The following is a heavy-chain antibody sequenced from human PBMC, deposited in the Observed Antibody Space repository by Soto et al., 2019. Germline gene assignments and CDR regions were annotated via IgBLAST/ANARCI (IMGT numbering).Heavy chain of an antibody. CDR3: ARDTYDSSGYYCMDV. D-gene: IGHD3-22*01. CDR2: MNSAGRTI. V-gene: IGHV3-74*01. J-gene: IGHJ6*02. Sequence: EVQLVESGGGLVQPGGSLRLSCAASGFSFSDYWMHWVRQSPGKGPEWLSRMNSAGRTINYADSVKGRFTISRDNAKNSLYLQMNSLRAEDTAVYYCARDTYDSSGYYCMDVWGQGTTVTVSS. CDR1: GFSFSDYW.